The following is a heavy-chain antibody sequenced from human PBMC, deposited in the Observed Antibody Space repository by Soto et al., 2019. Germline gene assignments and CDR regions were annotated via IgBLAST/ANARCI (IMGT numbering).Heavy chain of an antibody. Sequence: EVQLLESGGGLVQPGGSLRLSCAASGFTFSSYAMNWVRQAPGKGLEWVSVISGSGGSTYYEDSVKGRFTISRDNSKNTVYLEMNSLRAEDTAVYYCAKRATGTYFDYWGQGTLVTVSS. CDR3: AKRATGTYFDY. CDR2: ISGSGGST. V-gene: IGHV3-23*01. D-gene: IGHD1-1*01. J-gene: IGHJ4*02. CDR1: GFTFSSYA.